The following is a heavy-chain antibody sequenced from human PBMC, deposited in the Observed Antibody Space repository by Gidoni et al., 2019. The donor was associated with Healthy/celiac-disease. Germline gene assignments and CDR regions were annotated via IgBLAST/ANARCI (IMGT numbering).Heavy chain of an antibody. CDR3: ASGPNYYYYGMDV. CDR1: GFTVSSYS. J-gene: IGHJ6*02. Sequence: EVQLVETGGGLVQPGGSLRLSCAASGFTVSSYSMNWVRQAPGKGLEWVSYISSSSSTIYYADSVKGRFTISRDNAKNSLYLQMNSLRDEDTAVYYCASGPNYYYYGMDVWGQGTTVTVSS. V-gene: IGHV3-48*02. CDR2: ISSSSSTI.